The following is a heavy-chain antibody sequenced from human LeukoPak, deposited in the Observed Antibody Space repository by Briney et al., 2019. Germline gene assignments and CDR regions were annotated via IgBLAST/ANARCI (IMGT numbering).Heavy chain of an antibody. CDR1: GFTFSAYW. V-gene: IGHV3-7*03. Sequence: GESLRLSCAASGFTFSAYWMTWVRQAPGKGLEWLANINEGANVKFYVDPVKGRFIISRDNTKNSLYLQMNNLRAEDTAVYFCARVWLRDYMDVWGKGTTVSVSS. CDR3: ARVWLRDYMDV. CDR2: INEGANVK. D-gene: IGHD5-12*01. J-gene: IGHJ6*03.